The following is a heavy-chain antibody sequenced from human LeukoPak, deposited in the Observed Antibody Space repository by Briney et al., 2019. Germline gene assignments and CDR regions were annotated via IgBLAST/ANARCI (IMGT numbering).Heavy chain of an antibody. CDR2: MNPNSGNT. J-gene: IGHJ5*02. CDR1: GYTFTSYD. CDR3: ARGRLGGYYGSGRRSQYNWFDP. V-gene: IGHV1-8*01. D-gene: IGHD3-10*01. Sequence: ASVKVSCKASGYTFTSYDINWVRQATGQGLEWMGWMNPNSGNTGYAQKFQDRVTMTRNTSISTAYMELSSLRSEDTAVYYCARGRLGGYYGSGRRSQYNWFDPWGQGTLVTVSS.